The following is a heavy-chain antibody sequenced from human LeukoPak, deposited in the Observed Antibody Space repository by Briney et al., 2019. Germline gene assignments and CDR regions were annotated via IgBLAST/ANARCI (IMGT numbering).Heavy chain of an antibody. CDR3: VKDVGGSYAFDN. Sequence: GGSLRLSCSASGFTFSRYAMHWVRQAPGKGLEYVSGINDNGGRTHYGDSVKGRFSISRDNSKNTLHLQMSTLRAEDTALYYCVKDVGGSYAFDNWGQGILVTVAS. D-gene: IGHD1-26*01. V-gene: IGHV3-64D*09. J-gene: IGHJ4*02. CDR1: GFTFSRYA. CDR2: INDNGGRT.